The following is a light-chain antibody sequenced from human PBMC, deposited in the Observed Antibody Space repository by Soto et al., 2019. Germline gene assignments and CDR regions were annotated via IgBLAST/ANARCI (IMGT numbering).Light chain of an antibody. V-gene: IGLV2-8*01. CDR2: EVT. CDR3: SLFASSNTWV. CDR1: SSDVGAYNY. Sequence: QSALTQPPSASGSPGQSVTISCTGTSSDVGAYNYVSWYQQHAGKAPKLVIYEVTKRPSGVPDRFSGSKSANTASLTDSGLQAEEQADYYCSLFASSNTWVIGGGTKLTAL. J-gene: IGLJ3*02.